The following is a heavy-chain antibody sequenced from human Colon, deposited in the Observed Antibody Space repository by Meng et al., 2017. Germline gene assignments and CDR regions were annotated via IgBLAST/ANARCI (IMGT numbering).Heavy chain of an antibody. CDR1: GGSLSNSNW. J-gene: IGHJ4*02. Sequence: QVQRQTRAPGLVRPSGTLSLTCAVSGGSLSNSNWWSWVRQSTGKGLEWIGEIYHSGNTNYNPSLKSRVTISVDKSKNQFSLKVSSVTAADTAVYYCASRGFSYGYVSFWGQGTLVTVSS. CDR2: IYHSGNT. V-gene: IGHV4-4*02. CDR3: ASRGFSYGYVSF. D-gene: IGHD5-18*01.